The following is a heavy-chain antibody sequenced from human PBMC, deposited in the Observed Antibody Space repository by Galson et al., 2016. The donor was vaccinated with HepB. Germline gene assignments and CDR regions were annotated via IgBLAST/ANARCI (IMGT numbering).Heavy chain of an antibody. CDR1: GGSISSSSYY. CDR3: ARDLYSYATYYFDY. Sequence: SETLSLTCTVSGGSISSSSYYWGWIRQPPGKGLEWIVSLYYTGSTYYNPSLKSRVTISVDTSKNQFSLRLSSVTAADTAVYYCARDLYSYATYYFDYWGQGTLVTVSS. V-gene: IGHV4-39*07. J-gene: IGHJ4*02. CDR2: LYYTGST. D-gene: IGHD5-18*01.